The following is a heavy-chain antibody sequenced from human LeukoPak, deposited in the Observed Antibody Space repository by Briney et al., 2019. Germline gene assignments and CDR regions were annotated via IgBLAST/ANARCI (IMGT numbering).Heavy chain of an antibody. CDR1: GFTFSSYS. CDR2: ISSSSSTI. D-gene: IGHD6-13*01. Sequence: GGSLRLSCAASGFTFSSYSMNWVRQAPGKGLEWVSYISSSSSTIYYADSVKGRFTISRDNSKNTLYLQMNSLRAEDTAVYYCAKVSYSSSWYSGRYYGMDVWGQGTTVTVSS. J-gene: IGHJ6*02. V-gene: IGHV3-48*01. CDR3: AKVSYSSSWYSGRYYGMDV.